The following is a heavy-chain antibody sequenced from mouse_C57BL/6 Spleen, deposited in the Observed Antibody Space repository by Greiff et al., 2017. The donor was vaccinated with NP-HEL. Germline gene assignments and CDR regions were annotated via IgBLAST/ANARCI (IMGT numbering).Heavy chain of an antibody. CDR2: INPYNGGT. Sequence: VQLQQSGPVLVKPGASVKMSCKASGYTFTDYYMNWVKQSHGKSLEWIGVINPYNGGTSYNQKFKGKATLTVDKSSSTAYMELNSLTSEDSAVYYCARRALTGYYFDYWGQGTTLTVSS. D-gene: IGHD4-1*01. CDR3: ARRALTGYYFDY. V-gene: IGHV1-19*01. J-gene: IGHJ2*01. CDR1: GYTFTDYY.